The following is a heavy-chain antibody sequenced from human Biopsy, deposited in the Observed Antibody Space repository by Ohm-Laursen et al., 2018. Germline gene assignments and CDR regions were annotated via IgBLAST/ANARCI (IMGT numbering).Heavy chain of an antibody. CDR2: IWYDGTNK. D-gene: IGHD2-2*01. CDR1: GFSFSTYG. V-gene: IGHV3-33*07. J-gene: IGHJ4*02. Sequence: SLRLSCTASGFSFSTYGIYWVRQAPGKGLEWVAAIWYDGTNKYYAESVKGRLTISRDNSKNTLYLQMNSLRAEDTAVYFCARGGPHVRAGGSALDYWGQGTLVTVSS. CDR3: ARGGPHVRAGGSALDY.